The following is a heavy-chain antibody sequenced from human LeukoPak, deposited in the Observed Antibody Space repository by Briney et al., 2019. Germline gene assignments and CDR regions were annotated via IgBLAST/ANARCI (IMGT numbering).Heavy chain of an antibody. CDR1: GGSISSGGYY. D-gene: IGHD2-21*02. CDR3: ARAPCGGDCYSVGYYFDY. J-gene: IGHJ4*02. V-gene: IGHV4-31*03. CDR2: IYNSGST. Sequence: SETLSLTCTVSGGSISSGGYYWSWLRQRPGQGLEWIGNIYNSGSTYYNPSLKSRVTISVDTSKNQFSLKLSSVTAADTAVYYCARAPCGGDCYSVGYYFDYWGQGTLVTVSS.